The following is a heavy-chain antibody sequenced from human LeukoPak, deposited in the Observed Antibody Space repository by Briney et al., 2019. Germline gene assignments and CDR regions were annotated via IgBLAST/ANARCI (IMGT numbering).Heavy chain of an antibody. CDR3: ARAVYYDSSGYYYFDY. Sequence: ASVKVSCKASGYTFTGYYMHWVRQAPGQGLEWMGWINPNSGGTNYAQKFQGRVTMTRDTSISTAYMELSRLRSDDTAVYYCARAVYYDSSGYYYFDYWGQGTLVTVSS. D-gene: IGHD3-22*01. CDR2: INPNSGGT. V-gene: IGHV1-2*02. CDR1: GYTFTGYY. J-gene: IGHJ4*02.